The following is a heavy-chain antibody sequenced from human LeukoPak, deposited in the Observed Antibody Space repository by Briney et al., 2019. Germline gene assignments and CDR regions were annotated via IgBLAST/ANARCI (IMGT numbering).Heavy chain of an antibody. CDR1: GFTFSSYA. Sequence: GGSLRLSCAASGFTFSSYAMSWVRQAPGKGLEWVSAISGSGGSTYYADSVKGRFTISRDNAKNSLYLQMNSLRAEDTAVYYCARQVPAAYADYWGQGTLVTVSS. D-gene: IGHD2-2*01. V-gene: IGHV3-23*01. CDR3: ARQVPAAYADY. J-gene: IGHJ4*02. CDR2: ISGSGGST.